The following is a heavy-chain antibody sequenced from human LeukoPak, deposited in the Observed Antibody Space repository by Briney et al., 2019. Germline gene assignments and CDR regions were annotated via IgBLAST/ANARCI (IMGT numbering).Heavy chain of an antibody. J-gene: IGHJ3*02. CDR3: AKDWAPLRYDAFDI. CDR2: IWYDGSNK. Sequence: GGSLRLSCAASGFTFSSYGMHWVRQAPGKGLEWVAVIWYDGSNKYYADSVKGRFTISRDNSKNTLYLQMNSLRAEDTAVYYCAKDWAPLRYDAFDIWGQGTMVTVSS. CDR1: GFTFSSYG. V-gene: IGHV3-33*06. D-gene: IGHD4-17*01.